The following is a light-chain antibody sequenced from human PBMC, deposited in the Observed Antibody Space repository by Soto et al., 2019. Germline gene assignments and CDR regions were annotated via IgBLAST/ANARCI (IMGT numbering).Light chain of an antibody. CDR1: QGIRND. CDR3: LQDYDYPLT. V-gene: IGKV1-6*01. J-gene: IGKJ1*01. Sequence: AIQMTQSPLSLSASVGDTVTITCRASQGIRNDLGWYQQKPGEVPKLLIYSASILQNGVPSRFSGSGSGTDFTLTISSLLPEDFATYYCLQDYDYPLTFGQGTKVEIK. CDR2: SAS.